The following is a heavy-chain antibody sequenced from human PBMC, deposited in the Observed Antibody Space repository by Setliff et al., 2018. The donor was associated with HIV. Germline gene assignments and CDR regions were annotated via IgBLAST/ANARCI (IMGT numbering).Heavy chain of an antibody. J-gene: IGHJ4*02. CDR2: IYIYNSGST. V-gene: IGHV4-59*01. CDR1: GGSFSGYY. D-gene: IGHD6-6*01. CDR3: ARGPEPVSSSGFVGFDC. Sequence: PSETLSLTCSVSGGSFSGYYWSWIRQPPGKGLEWIGYIYIYNSGSTNYNPSLTSRVTISADTSRNQFSLKLTSVTAADTAVYYCARGPEPVSSSGFVGFDCWGQGTLVTVSS.